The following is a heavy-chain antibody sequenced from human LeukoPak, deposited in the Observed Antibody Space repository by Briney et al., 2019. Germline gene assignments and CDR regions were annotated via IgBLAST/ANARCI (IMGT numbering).Heavy chain of an antibody. CDR1: GYTFTRYG. CDR2: ISAYNGNT. CDR3: ARGRITIFGVVIHEYFQH. Sequence: ASVKVSCKASGYTFTRYGMSWVRQAPGQGLEWVGWISAYNGNTNYAQKLQGRVTMTTDTSTSTAYMELRSLRSDDTAVYYCARGRITIFGVVIHEYFQHWGQGTLVTVSS. V-gene: IGHV1-18*01. D-gene: IGHD3-3*01. J-gene: IGHJ1*01.